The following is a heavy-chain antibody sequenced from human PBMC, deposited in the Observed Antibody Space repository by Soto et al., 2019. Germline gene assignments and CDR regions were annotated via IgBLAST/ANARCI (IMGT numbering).Heavy chain of an antibody. V-gene: IGHV1-18*01. D-gene: IGHD3-16*01. CDR1: GYTFTNYG. CDR2: ISAYNGHT. CDR3: AREGAGTNPLGF. Sequence: QVQLVQSGPEVKKPGASVKVSCKASGYTFTNYGFNWVRQAPGQGLEWMGWISAYNGHTKYSQIFQARVIMTTDTSTSTAYMELRSLTADGTAVYCCAREGAGTNPLGFWGQGTLVTVSS. J-gene: IGHJ4*02.